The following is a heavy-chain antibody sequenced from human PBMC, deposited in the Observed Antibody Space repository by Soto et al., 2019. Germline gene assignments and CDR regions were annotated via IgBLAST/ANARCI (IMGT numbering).Heavy chain of an antibody. V-gene: IGHV1-69*02. CDR3: AKTYYDFSYYYYMDV. Sequence: SVKVSCKASGGTFSSYTISWVRQAPGQGLEWMGRIIPILGIANYAQKFQGRVTITADKSTSTAYMELSSLRSEDTAVYYCAKTYYDFSYYYYMDVWGKGTTVTVSS. CDR1: GGTFSSYT. CDR2: IIPILGIA. D-gene: IGHD3-3*01. J-gene: IGHJ6*03.